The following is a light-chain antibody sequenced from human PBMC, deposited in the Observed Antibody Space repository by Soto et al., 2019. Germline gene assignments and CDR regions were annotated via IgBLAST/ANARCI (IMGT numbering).Light chain of an antibody. Sequence: ENVLTQSPGTLALSPGERATLSCRARQSVSSNYLAWYQQKPGQAPRLLVYGASSRATGIPDRFSGSGSGTDFTITISRLEPEDFAGYYCQQYGSSRWTFGQGTKVEIK. CDR2: GAS. V-gene: IGKV3-20*01. CDR1: QSVSSNY. CDR3: QQYGSSRWT. J-gene: IGKJ1*01.